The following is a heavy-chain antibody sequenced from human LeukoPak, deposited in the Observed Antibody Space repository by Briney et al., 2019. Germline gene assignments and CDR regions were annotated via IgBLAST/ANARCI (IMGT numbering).Heavy chain of an antibody. V-gene: IGHV4-4*02. CDR2: IYHSGST. CDR3: ARGSGIAVAGTNFDY. J-gene: IGHJ4*02. D-gene: IGHD6-19*01. Sequence: SGTLSLTCAVSGGSISSSNWWSWVRQPPGKGLEWIGEIYHSGSTNYNPSLKSRVTISVDKSKNQFSLKLSSVTAADTAVYYCARGSGIAVAGTNFDYWGQGTLVTASS. CDR1: GGSISSSNW.